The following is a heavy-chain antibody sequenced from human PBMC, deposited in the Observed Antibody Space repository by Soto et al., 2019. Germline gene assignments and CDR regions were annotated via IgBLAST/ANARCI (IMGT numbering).Heavy chain of an antibody. Sequence: TASGFTFSTYAMNWVRQAPGNGLEWVSAISGSGGSIHYADSEKGRFTISRDNSKNTLYLQMNSLRDEDTAVYHCVKGYWKGDVWGQGTTVTVSS. J-gene: IGHJ6*02. D-gene: IGHD1-1*01. CDR2: ISGSGGSI. CDR3: VKGYWKGDV. CDR1: GFTFSTYA. V-gene: IGHV3-23*01.